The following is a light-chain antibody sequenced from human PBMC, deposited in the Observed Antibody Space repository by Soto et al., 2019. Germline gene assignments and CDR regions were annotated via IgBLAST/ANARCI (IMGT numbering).Light chain of an antibody. CDR2: DAS. Sequence: EIVLTQSPATLSLSPGERATLSCRASQSISNYLAWYQQKPGQAPRLLIYDASNRATGIPARFSGSGSGTDFTLIISSLEPEDFAVYYCQQRRTWPPLTFGGGTKVEIK. CDR1: QSISNY. J-gene: IGKJ4*01. CDR3: QQRRTWPPLT. V-gene: IGKV3-11*01.